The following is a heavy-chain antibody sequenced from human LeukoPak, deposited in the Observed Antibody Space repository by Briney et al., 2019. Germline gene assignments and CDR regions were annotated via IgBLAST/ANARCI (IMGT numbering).Heavy chain of an antibody. J-gene: IGHJ6*02. CDR3: ASLEYASGSSNSYYYYDGGDI. D-gene: IGHD3-10*01. CDR1: GYSFTAYY. Sequence: ASVKVSCKASGYSFTAYYIRWVRQAPGQGLEWMGRISPTRGGTKYAQKFLGRVSMTRDTSISTSYMELSSLRPDDTAVYYCASLEYASGSSNSYYYYDGGDIWGQGTMVTVSS. CDR2: ISPTRGGT. V-gene: IGHV1-2*02.